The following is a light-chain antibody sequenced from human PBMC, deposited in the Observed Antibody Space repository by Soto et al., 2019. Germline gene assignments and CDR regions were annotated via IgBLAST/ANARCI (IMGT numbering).Light chain of an antibody. CDR3: QQYGSSTYT. CDR1: QSISSSY. J-gene: IGKJ2*01. CDR2: GAS. Sequence: EIELTQSPGTLSLSPGEKATLSCRASQSISSSYLAWYQQKPGQAPRLLIYGASSRATGIPDRFSGSGSGTDFTLTIRRLQPEDSAVYYCQQYGSSTYTFGQGTKLEI. V-gene: IGKV3-20*01.